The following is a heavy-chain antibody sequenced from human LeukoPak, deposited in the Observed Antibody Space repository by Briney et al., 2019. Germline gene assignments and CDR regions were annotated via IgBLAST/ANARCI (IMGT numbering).Heavy chain of an antibody. D-gene: IGHD3-3*01. CDR1: GYSISSGYY. CDR3: ARWGDGSTTLRFLEWSFDY. Sequence: NPSETLSLTCTVSGYSISSGYYWGWIRQPPGKGLEWIGNIYYSGSTYYNPSLKSRVTISVDTSKNQFSLKLSSVTAADTAVYYCARWGDGSTTLRFLEWSFDYWGQGTLVTVSS. V-gene: IGHV4-38-2*02. CDR2: IYYSGST. J-gene: IGHJ4*02.